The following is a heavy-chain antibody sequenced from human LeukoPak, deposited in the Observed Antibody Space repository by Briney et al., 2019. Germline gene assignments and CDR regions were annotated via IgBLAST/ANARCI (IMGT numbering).Heavy chain of an antibody. CDR3: VTEGFTYGFHSCNT. CDR1: GFTFTNAW. D-gene: IGHD5-18*01. Sequence: GGSLRLSCAASGFTFTNAWMNWVRQAPGKGLEWVGRIKAKAHGGTTDYAAPVNGRFAISRDDSTNTLYLQMNSLKPDDTALYYCVTEGFTYGFHSCNTWGQGTTVTISS. J-gene: IGHJ3*01. CDR2: IKAKAHGGTT. V-gene: IGHV3-15*01.